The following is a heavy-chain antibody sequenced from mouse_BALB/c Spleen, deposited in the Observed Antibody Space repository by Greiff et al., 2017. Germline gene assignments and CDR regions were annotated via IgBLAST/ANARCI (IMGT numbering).Heavy chain of an antibody. CDR3: AREGYGNYVGAMDY. CDR1: GFTFSSYA. V-gene: IGHV5-9-4*01. D-gene: IGHD2-1*01. CDR2: ISSGGSYT. Sequence: EVHLVESGGGLVKPGGSLKLSCAASGFTFSSYAMSWVRQSPEKRLEWVAEISSGGSYTYYPDTVTGRFTISRDNAKNTLYLEMSSLRSEDTAMYYCAREGYGNYVGAMDYWGQGTSVTVSS. J-gene: IGHJ4*01.